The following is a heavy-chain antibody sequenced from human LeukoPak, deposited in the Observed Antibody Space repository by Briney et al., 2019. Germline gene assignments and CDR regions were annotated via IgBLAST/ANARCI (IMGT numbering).Heavy chain of an antibody. CDR2: IYSGGST. Sequence: PGGSLRLSCAASGFTVSSNYMSWVRQAPGKGLEWVSVIYSGGSTYYADSVKGRSTISRDNSKNTLYLQMNSLRAEDTAVYYCARDFNDYGDYYFDYWGQGTLVTVSS. J-gene: IGHJ4*02. CDR3: ARDFNDYGDYYFDY. CDR1: GFTVSSNY. D-gene: IGHD4-17*01. V-gene: IGHV3-53*01.